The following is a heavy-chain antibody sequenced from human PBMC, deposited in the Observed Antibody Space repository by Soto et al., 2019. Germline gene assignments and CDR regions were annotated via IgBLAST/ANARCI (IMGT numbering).Heavy chain of an antibody. CDR3: AKDQGSSWYEIDY. J-gene: IGHJ4*02. CDR1: GFTFSSYW. Sequence: GGSLRLSCAASGFTFSSYWMNWVRQAPGEGLEWVANIRQDGSEKYYVDSVKGRFTISRDNAKNTLYLQMNSLRAEDTAVYYCAKDQGSSWYEIDYCAQGTLVTVSS. CDR2: IRQDGSEK. V-gene: IGHV3-7*03. D-gene: IGHD6-13*01.